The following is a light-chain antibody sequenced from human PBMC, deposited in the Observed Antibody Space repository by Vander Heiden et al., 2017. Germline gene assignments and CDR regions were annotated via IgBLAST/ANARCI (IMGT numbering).Light chain of an antibody. CDR3: QQRYSTLWT. Sequence: DIQMTQSPSSLSASVGDRVTITCRASQSISSYLNWYQQKPGKAPKLLIYAASSLQSGVPSRFSGSGSGTDFTLTISSLQPEDFATYYCQQRYSTLWTFGQRTKVEIK. J-gene: IGKJ1*01. V-gene: IGKV1-39*01. CDR1: QSISSY. CDR2: AAS.